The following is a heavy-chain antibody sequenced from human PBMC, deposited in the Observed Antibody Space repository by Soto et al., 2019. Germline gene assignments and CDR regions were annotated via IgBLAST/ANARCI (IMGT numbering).Heavy chain of an antibody. CDR1: GGSISSYY. Sequence: PSLTCTVSGGSISSYYWSWIRQPPGKGLEWIGYIYYSGSTNYNPSLKSRVTISVDTSKNQFSLKLSSVTAADTAMYYCARLVRYFDWHSSYYYGMDVWGQGTTVTIS. CDR3: ARLVRYFDWHSSYYYGMDV. CDR2: IYYSGST. D-gene: IGHD3-9*01. V-gene: IGHV4-59*01. J-gene: IGHJ6*02.